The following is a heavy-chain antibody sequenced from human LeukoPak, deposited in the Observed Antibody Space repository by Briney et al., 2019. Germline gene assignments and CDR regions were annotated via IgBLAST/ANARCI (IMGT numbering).Heavy chain of an antibody. V-gene: IGHV3-23*01. CDR1: GFTFNSHA. J-gene: IGHJ5*02. CDR2: ISAHGLDT. CDR3: AKDVWWSVS. D-gene: IGHD2-8*02. Sequence: GGSLRLSCVASGFTFNSHAMTWVRQAPGKGLEWVSAISAHGLDTFYAPSVKGRFTISRDNSQNTLYLQIDSLRAEDTAIYYCAKDVWWSVSWGQGTLVTVSS.